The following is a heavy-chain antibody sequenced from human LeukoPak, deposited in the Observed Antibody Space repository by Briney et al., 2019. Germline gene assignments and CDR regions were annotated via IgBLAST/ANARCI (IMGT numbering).Heavy chain of an antibody. Sequence: GGSLRLSCAASGFTFSSHEINWVRQAPGKGLEWVAYISGSGPVIYYADSVKGRFTISRDNAKDSLYLQLNSVRAEDTAVYYCAREVKTASGSWWFDAWGQGTLVTVSS. CDR3: AREVKTASGSWWFDA. CDR2: ISGSGPVI. D-gene: IGHD6-13*01. V-gene: IGHV3-48*03. J-gene: IGHJ5*02. CDR1: GFTFSSHE.